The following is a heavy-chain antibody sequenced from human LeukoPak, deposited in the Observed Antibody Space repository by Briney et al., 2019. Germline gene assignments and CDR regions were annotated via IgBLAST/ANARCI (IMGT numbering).Heavy chain of an antibody. V-gene: IGHV4-59*01. CDR3: ARDVGGNYQYFDY. Sequence: GSLRLSCAASGFTFSSYAMSWIRQPPGKGLEWIGYIYYSGSTNYNPSLKSRVTISVDTSKNQFSLKLSSVTAADTAMYYCARDVGGNYQYFDYWGQGTLVTVSS. CDR1: GFTFSSYA. CDR2: IYYSGST. D-gene: IGHD4-11*01. J-gene: IGHJ4*02.